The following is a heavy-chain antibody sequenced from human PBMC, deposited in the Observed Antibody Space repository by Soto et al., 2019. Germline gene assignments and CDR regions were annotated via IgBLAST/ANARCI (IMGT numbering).Heavy chain of an antibody. CDR3: ARGVSNSGAYYTGQSAYDL. Sequence: QVQLVQSGAVVKKPGSSVEVSCKASGGTFNGYGISWVRQAPGQGLEWMGGTVPVFDTSKYAPRFQGRVTITADNSTSTAYMELSSVRSEDTAIYFCARGVSNSGAYYTGQSAYDLWGQGTLVIVSS. CDR1: GGTFNGYG. CDR2: TVPVFDTS. V-gene: IGHV1-69*06. D-gene: IGHD3-10*01. J-gene: IGHJ3*01.